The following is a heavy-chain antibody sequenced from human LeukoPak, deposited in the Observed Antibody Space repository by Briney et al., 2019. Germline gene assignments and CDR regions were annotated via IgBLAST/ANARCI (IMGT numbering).Heavy chain of an antibody. Sequence: GGSLRLSCAASGFTFSRYWMSWVRQAPGKGVEWVANIKQDGSEKYYVVSVKGRFTTSRDNTKNTLHLQMNSLRAEDTAVYYCARDPGGSHGGGGYFDYWGQGTLVTVSS. V-gene: IGHV3-7*01. CDR2: IKQDGSEK. J-gene: IGHJ4*02. CDR3: ARDPGGSHGGGGYFDY. D-gene: IGHD1-26*01. CDR1: GFTFSRYW.